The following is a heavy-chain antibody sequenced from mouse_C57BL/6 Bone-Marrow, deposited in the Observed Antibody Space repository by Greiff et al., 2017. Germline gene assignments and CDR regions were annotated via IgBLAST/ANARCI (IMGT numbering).Heavy chain of an antibody. D-gene: IGHD2-3*01. Sequence: QVQLQQPGAELVKPGASVKMSCKASGYTFTSYWITWAKQRPGQGLEWIGDIYPGSGSTNYNEKFKSKATLTVDTSSSTAYMQLSSLTSEDSAVYYCARGGLYDGYYWYFDVWGTGTTVTVSS. V-gene: IGHV1-55*01. CDR3: ARGGLYDGYYWYFDV. J-gene: IGHJ1*03. CDR1: GYTFTSYW. CDR2: IYPGSGST.